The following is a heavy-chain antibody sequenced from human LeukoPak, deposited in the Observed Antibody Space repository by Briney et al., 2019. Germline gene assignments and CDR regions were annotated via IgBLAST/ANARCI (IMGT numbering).Heavy chain of an antibody. D-gene: IGHD2-15*01. Sequence: ASVKVSCKASGYTFTSYYMHWVRQAPGQGLEWMGIINPSGGSTSYAQKFQGRVTTTRDTSTSTVYMELSSLRSEDTAVYYCARDCSGGSCYWGLDYWGQGTLVSVSS. V-gene: IGHV1-46*01. CDR3: ARDCSGGSCYWGLDY. CDR2: INPSGGST. J-gene: IGHJ4*02. CDR1: GYTFTSYY.